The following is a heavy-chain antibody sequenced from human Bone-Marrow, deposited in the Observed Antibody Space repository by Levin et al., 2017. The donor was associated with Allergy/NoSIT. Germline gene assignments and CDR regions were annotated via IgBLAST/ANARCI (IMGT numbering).Heavy chain of an antibody. CDR1: GGTFSSYA. V-gene: IGHV1-69*13. Sequence: SVKVSCKASGGTFSSYAISWVRQAPGQGLEWMGGIIPIFGTANYAQKFQGRVTITADESTSTAYMELSSLRSEDTAVYYCARAGIAVAGTEYYFDYWGQGTLVTVSS. J-gene: IGHJ4*02. CDR3: ARAGIAVAGTEYYFDY. CDR2: IIPIFGTA. D-gene: IGHD6-19*01.